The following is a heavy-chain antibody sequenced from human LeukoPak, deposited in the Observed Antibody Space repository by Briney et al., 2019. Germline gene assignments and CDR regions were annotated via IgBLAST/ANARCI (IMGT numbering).Heavy chain of an antibody. CDR3: ARESGYRDAFDI. V-gene: IGHV4-59*01. CDR2: MYYSGST. D-gene: IGHD5-12*01. J-gene: IGHJ3*02. CDR1: GGSISSYY. Sequence: SETLSLTCTVSGGSISSYYWSWIRQVPGKGLEWIGYMYYSGSTNYNPSLKSRVTISVNTSKNQFSLKVSSVTAADTAVYYCARESGYRDAFDIWGQGTMVTVSS.